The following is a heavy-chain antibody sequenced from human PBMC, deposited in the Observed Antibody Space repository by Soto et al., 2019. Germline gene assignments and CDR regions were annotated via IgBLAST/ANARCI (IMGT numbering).Heavy chain of an antibody. J-gene: IGHJ4*02. CDR2: MSYDGSNE. CDR1: GFTFSHYA. CDR3: AKDGSHNFDY. V-gene: IGHV3-30*18. D-gene: IGHD1-26*01. Sequence: QVQLVESGGGVVQPGRSLRLSCAASGFTFSHYAMHWVRQAPGKGLEWVALMSYDGSNEYYADSVKGRFTISRDNSKNPLYLQMNSLRAEDTGVYYCAKDGSHNFDYWGQGTLVTVSS.